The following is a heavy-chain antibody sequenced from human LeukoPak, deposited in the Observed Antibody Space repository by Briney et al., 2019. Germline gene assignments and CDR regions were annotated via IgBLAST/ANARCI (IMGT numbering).Heavy chain of an antibody. CDR1: GGSISSGGYS. D-gene: IGHD3-22*01. J-gene: IGHJ4*02. Sequence: PSETLSLTCAVSGGSISSGGYSWSWIRQPPGKGLEWIGYIYHSGSTYYNPSLKSRVTISVDRSKNQFSLKLGSVTAADTAVYYCAREHSSGYYLDYWGQGTLVTVSS. CDR2: IYHSGST. CDR3: AREHSSGYYLDY. V-gene: IGHV4-30-2*01.